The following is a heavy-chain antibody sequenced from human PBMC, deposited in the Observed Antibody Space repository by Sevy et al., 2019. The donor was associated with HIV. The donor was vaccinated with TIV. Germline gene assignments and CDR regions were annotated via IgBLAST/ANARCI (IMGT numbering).Heavy chain of an antibody. V-gene: IGHV3-33*01. Sequence: GGSLRLSCAASGFTFSTYGMHWVRQAPGKGLEWVAVMWFDGSNTYYADSVKGRFTISRDIAKNTLHLQMNSLKADDTAVYYCERDLEFYDYGDYGPAFMPDYWGQGTLVTVSS. D-gene: IGHD4-17*01. J-gene: IGHJ4*02. CDR3: ERDLEFYDYGDYGPAFMPDY. CDR1: GFTFSTYG. CDR2: MWFDGSNT.